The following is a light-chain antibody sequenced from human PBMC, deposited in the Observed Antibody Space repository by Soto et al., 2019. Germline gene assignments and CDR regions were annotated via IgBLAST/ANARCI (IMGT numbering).Light chain of an antibody. V-gene: IGKV3-20*01. Sequence: EIVLTQSPGTLSLSPGERATLSCRASQSLYNSFLAWYQQKPGQTPRLLINAVSNRATGVPDRFSGSGSGTDFTLTISRLEPEDFAVYYCQQYGSPPHTFGQGTMVEV. J-gene: IGKJ2*01. CDR1: QSLYNSF. CDR3: QQYGSPPHT. CDR2: AVS.